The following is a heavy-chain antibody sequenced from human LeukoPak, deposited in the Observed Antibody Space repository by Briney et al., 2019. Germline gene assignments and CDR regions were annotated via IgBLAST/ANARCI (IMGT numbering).Heavy chain of an antibody. Sequence: PGGSLRLSCAASGFTFSSYSMNWVRQAPGKGLEWVSSISSSSSYIYYADSVKGRFTISRDNAKNSLYLQMNSLRDEDTAVYYCARDRSSTIEDYFDYWGQGTLVTVSS. V-gene: IGHV3-21*01. CDR2: ISSSSSYI. J-gene: IGHJ4*02. CDR3: ARDRSSTIEDYFDY. CDR1: GFTFSSYS. D-gene: IGHD6-13*01.